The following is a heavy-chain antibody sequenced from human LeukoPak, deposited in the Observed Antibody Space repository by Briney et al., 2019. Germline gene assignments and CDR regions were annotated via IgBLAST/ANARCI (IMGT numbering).Heavy chain of an antibody. CDR2: TYYRSKWYN. J-gene: IGHJ3*02. V-gene: IGHV6-1*01. Sequence: SQTLSLTCAISGDSVSSNSAAWNWIRQSPSRGLEWLGRTYYRSKWYNDYAVSVKSRITINPDTSKNQFSLQLNSVTPEDTAVYYCARGGRSYYYDSSGYHPHDPIDIWGQGTMVTVSS. D-gene: IGHD3-22*01. CDR1: GDSVSSNSAA. CDR3: ARGGRSYYYDSSGYHPHDPIDI.